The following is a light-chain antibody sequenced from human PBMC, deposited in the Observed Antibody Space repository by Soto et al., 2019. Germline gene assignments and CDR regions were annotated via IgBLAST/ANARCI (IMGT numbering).Light chain of an antibody. J-gene: IGKJ1*01. V-gene: IGKV3-20*01. Sequence: IVLTQSPGTLSLSPGERATLSCRASQSFNSIYLAWYQQKPGQAPRLLIYGASSRATGIPDRFSGSGSGTEFTLTISSLQSEDFAVYYCQQYNNWPRTFGQGTKVDIK. CDR2: GAS. CDR3: QQYNNWPRT. CDR1: QSFNSIY.